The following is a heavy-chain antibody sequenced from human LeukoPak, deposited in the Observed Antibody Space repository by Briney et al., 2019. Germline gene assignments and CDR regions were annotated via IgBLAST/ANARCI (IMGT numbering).Heavy chain of an antibody. CDR3: VREDTPATANY. CDR2: ITGGGDIT. J-gene: IGHJ4*02. CDR1: GFNFANHA. V-gene: IGHV3-23*01. Sequence: PGGSLRLSCAASGFNFANHAMCWVRQTEGKGLEWVSAITGGGDITYYADSVKGRFTISRDNSKDTLFLQMHSLRPGDTAVYYCVREDTPATANYWGQGTLVTISS. D-gene: IGHD2-21*02.